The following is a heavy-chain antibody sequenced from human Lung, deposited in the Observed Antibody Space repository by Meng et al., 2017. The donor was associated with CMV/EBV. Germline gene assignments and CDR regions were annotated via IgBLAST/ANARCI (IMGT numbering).Heavy chain of an antibody. D-gene: IGHD2-15*01. CDR1: GFNFSSYA. CDR3: AHGGGDC. V-gene: IGHV3-30-3*01. CDR2: ISYDGSNK. Sequence: QGALVGAGGGVVQPGRSLRLSCAASGFNFSSYAMHWVRQAPGKGLEWVAVISYDGSNKYYADSVKGRFTISRDNSKNTLYLQMNSLRAEDTAVYYCAHGGGDCWGQGTLVTVSS. J-gene: IGHJ4*02.